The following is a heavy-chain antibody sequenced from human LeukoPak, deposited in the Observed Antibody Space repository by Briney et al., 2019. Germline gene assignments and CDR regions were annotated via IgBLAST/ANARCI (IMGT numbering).Heavy chain of an antibody. J-gene: IGHJ4*02. Sequence: GGSLRLSCAASGFTFSSYSMNWVRQAPGKGLEWVSSISSSSSYIYYADSVKGRFTISRDNAKNSLYLQMNSLRAEDTAVYYCASQAPCRDGCHWGQGTLVTVSS. CDR1: GFTFSSYS. CDR3: ASQAPCRDGCH. V-gene: IGHV3-21*01. CDR2: ISSSSSYI. D-gene: IGHD5-24*01.